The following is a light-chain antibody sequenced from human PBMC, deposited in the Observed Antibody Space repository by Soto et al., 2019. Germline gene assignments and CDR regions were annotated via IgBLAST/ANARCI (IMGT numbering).Light chain of an antibody. CDR2: KAS. V-gene: IGKV1-5*03. J-gene: IGKJ1*01. CDR1: QNIGDL. Sequence: DIQMTQSPSTLSASDGDRVTITCRASQNIGDLLAWYQQKPGEAPKLLIYKASYLESGVPSRFSGSGSGTEFTLTISSLRPEDLATYYCQHYSAFSVTFGQGTKVEIK. CDR3: QHYSAFSVT.